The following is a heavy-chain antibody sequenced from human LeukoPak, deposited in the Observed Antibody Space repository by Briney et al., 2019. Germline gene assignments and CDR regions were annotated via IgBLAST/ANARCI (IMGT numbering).Heavy chain of an antibody. D-gene: IGHD1-26*01. Sequence: SETLSLTCTVSGGSISSSDFYWGWIRQPPGQGLEWIATIYYNERAYYNPSLKSRVTISLDTSKTQMSLKVYYVTAADTAFYYCARHQYGVGLRYWGQGTLVTVSS. CDR3: ARHQYGVGLRY. J-gene: IGHJ4*02. CDR1: GGSISSSDFY. V-gene: IGHV4-39*01. CDR2: IYYNERA.